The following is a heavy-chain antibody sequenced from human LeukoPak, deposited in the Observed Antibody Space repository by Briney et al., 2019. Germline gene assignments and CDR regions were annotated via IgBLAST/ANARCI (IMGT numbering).Heavy chain of an antibody. Sequence: GGSLRLSCAASGFTFSDHYMSWIRQAPGKGLEWISYISGSGNTIYYADSVKGRFTISRDNAKNSLYLQMNSLGVEDTALYYCARERLWSRDGYNPFWGQGTLVTVSS. CDR3: ARERLWSRDGYNPF. CDR1: GFTFSDHY. CDR2: ISGSGNTI. J-gene: IGHJ4*02. V-gene: IGHV3-11*04. D-gene: IGHD5-24*01.